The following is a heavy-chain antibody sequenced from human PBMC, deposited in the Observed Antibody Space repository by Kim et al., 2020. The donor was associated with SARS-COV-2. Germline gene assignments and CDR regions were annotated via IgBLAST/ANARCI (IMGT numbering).Heavy chain of an antibody. CDR2: NT. V-gene: IGHV1-8*01. CDR3: ARDSSSSFDY. J-gene: IGHJ4*02. Sequence: NTGHAQKFQGRVNMTRNTSISTAYMELSSLRSEDTAVYYCARDSSSSFDYWGQGTLVTVSS. D-gene: IGHD6-6*01.